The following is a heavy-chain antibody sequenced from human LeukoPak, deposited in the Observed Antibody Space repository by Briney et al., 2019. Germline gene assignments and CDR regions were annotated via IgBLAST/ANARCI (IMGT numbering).Heavy chain of an antibody. CDR2: IYHSGST. Sequence: SGTLSLTCAVSGGSISSSNWWSWVRQPPGKRLEWIGEIYHSGSTNYNPSLMSRVTISVDKSKNQFSLKLTSVTAADTAIYYCARRVYYYDTSPTLLGMGFDYWGQGTLVTVSS. J-gene: IGHJ4*02. CDR1: GGSISSSNW. V-gene: IGHV4-4*02. D-gene: IGHD3-22*01. CDR3: ARRVYYYDTSPTLLGMGFDY.